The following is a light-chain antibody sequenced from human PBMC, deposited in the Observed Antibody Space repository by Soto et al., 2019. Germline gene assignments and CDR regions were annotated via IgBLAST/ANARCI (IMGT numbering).Light chain of an antibody. CDR2: KAS. J-gene: IGKJ1*01. CDR3: QQYNSYRWT. CDR1: QSVSIW. Sequence: DIQMTQSPSTLSASVGDRVTITCRASQSVSIWLAWYQHKPGKAPKLLIYKASTLESGVPSRFSGSGSGTEFTLTISSLQPDDFATYYCQQYNSYRWTFGQGTKVDI. V-gene: IGKV1-5*03.